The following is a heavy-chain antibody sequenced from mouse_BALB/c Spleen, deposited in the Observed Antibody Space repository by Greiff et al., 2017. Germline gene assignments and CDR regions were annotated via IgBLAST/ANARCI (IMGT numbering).Heavy chain of an antibody. CDR2: IYPGDGDT. CDR3: ARYDYGYFDV. D-gene: IGHD2-3*01. Sequence: VQRVESGAELVRPGSSVKISCKASGYAFSSYWMNWVKQRPGQGLEWIGQIYPGDGDTNYNGKFKGKATLTADKSSSTAYMQLSSLTSEDSAVYFCARYDYGYFDVWGAGTTVTVSS. CDR1: GYAFSSYW. J-gene: IGHJ1*01. V-gene: IGHV1-80*01.